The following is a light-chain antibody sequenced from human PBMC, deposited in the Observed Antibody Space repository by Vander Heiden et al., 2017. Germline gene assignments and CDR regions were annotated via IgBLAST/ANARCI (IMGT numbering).Light chain of an antibody. CDR2: GVS. V-gene: IGLV2-14*03. CDR3: SSYTTSSPFV. CDR1: SSDVGGYNY. J-gene: IGLJ1*01. Sequence: QSALPQPASVSGSPGQSITISCTGTSSDVGGYNYVSWYQHHPGKAPQLMIYGVSNRPSGVSDRFSGSKSGNTASLTISGLQAEDEADYYCSSYTTSSPFVFGTGTKVTVL.